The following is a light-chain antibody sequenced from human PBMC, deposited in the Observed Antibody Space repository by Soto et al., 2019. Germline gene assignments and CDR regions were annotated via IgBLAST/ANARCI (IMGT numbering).Light chain of an antibody. Sequence: QSVLTQPASVSGSPGQSITISCTGTSSDVGGYNYVSWYRQHPGKAPKLMIYEVRNRPSGVSNRFSGSKSGNTASLTISGLQAEDEADYYWSSYTRSSTLIFGIGTKLTVL. J-gene: IGLJ1*01. CDR3: SSYTRSSTLI. CDR1: SSDVGGYNY. CDR2: EVR. V-gene: IGLV2-14*01.